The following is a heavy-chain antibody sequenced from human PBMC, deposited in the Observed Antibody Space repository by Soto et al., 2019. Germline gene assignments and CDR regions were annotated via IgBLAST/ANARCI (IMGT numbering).Heavy chain of an antibody. J-gene: IGHJ4*02. V-gene: IGHV4-38-2*01. D-gene: IGHD6-25*01. CDR1: GFGVRSTYF. CDR2: VHHDGNG. CDR3: GRIIGATSVDS. Sequence: KTSETLSLTCVVSGFGVRSTYFWGWIREPPGKGLEWIGSVHHDGNGYYPPSVLGRVTISVDTANNQVSLSLRSVTAEDTATYYCGRIIGATSVDSWGQAILVTVSA.